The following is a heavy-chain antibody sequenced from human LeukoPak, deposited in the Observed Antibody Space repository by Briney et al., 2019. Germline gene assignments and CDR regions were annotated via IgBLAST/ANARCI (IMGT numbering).Heavy chain of an antibody. J-gene: IGHJ6*03. CDR1: GYTCTSYD. CDR3: AREPRAANYYYYYYMDV. Sequence: ASVKVSCKASGYTCTSYDINWVRQATGQGLEWMGWMNPNSGNTGYAQKFQGRVTMTRNTSISTAYMELSSLRSEDTAVYYCAREPRAANYYYYYYMDVWGKGTTVTVSS. V-gene: IGHV1-8*01. CDR2: MNPNSGNT. D-gene: IGHD2-15*01.